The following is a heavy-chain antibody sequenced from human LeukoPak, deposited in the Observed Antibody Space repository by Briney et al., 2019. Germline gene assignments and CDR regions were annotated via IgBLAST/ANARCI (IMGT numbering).Heavy chain of an antibody. D-gene: IGHD1-14*01. Sequence: SETLSLTCTVSTGSISSQYWSWIRQPPGKGLEWVGYIYSSGITKYNSSLKSRVTISVDTSKKQFSLRLTSVTAADTAVYYCARDFFGILDYWGQGTVVTVSS. CDR1: TGSISSQY. CDR3: ARDFFGILDY. V-gene: IGHV4-59*11. CDR2: IYSSGIT. J-gene: IGHJ4*02.